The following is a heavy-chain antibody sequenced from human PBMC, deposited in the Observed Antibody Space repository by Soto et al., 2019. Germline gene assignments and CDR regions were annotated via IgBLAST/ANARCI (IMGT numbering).Heavy chain of an antibody. CDR2: ISSSGSTI. CDR1: GFTFSSYE. Sequence: HPGGSLRLSCAASGFTFSSYEMNWVRQAPGKGLEWVSYISSSGSTIYYADSVKGRFTISRDNAKNSLYLQMNSLRAEDTAVYYCARDGSSIAARPFDYWGQGTLVTVSS. J-gene: IGHJ4*02. D-gene: IGHD6-6*01. V-gene: IGHV3-48*03. CDR3: ARDGSSIAARPFDY.